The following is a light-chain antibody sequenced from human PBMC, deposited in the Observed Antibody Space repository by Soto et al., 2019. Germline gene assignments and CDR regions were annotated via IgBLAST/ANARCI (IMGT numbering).Light chain of an antibody. CDR3: QQRSNLPPT. CDR2: DAS. V-gene: IGKV3-11*01. CDR1: QSVRSY. Sequence: ESMLTQSPATLSLSPGERATLSCRASQSVRSYLAWYQQKPGQAPRLLIYDASNRATGIPDRFSGGGSGTDFTLTISSLEPEDFAVYYCQQRSNLPPTFGQGTRLEIK. J-gene: IGKJ5*01.